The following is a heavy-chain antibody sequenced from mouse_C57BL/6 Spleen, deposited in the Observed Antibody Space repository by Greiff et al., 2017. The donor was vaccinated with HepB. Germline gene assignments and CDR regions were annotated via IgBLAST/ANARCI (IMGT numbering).Heavy chain of an antibody. J-gene: IGHJ4*01. CDR1: GYAFSSSW. CDR2: IYPGDGDT. V-gene: IGHV1-82*01. D-gene: IGHD3-2*02. Sequence: QVQLQQSGPELVKPGASVKISCKASGYAFSSSWMNWVKQRPGKGLEWIGRIYPGDGDTNYNGKFKGKATLTADKSSSTAYMQLSSLTSEDSAVYFCAKESGYGVYYAMDYWGQGTSVTVSS. CDR3: AKESGYGVYYAMDY.